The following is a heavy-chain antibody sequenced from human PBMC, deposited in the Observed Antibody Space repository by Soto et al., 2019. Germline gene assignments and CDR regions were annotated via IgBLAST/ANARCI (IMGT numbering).Heavy chain of an antibody. D-gene: IGHD2-15*01. Sequence: QVPLAQSGAEVRKPGSSVKVSCGASGGSFSDFAFSWVRQAPGQGLEWMGGIIPMFAASKYAQRFQDRVTITADESTNTVYLALSSLTSDDTATYYCARGGIVAVPAALSSYHDYTNYRFDSWGQGTLVTVSS. V-gene: IGHV1-69*01. J-gene: IGHJ4*02. CDR2: IIPMFAAS. CDR3: ARGGIVAVPAALSSYHDYTNYRFDS. CDR1: GGSFSDFA.